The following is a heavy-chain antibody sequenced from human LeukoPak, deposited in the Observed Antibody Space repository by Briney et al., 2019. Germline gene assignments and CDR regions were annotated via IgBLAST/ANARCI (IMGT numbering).Heavy chain of an antibody. Sequence: GGSLRLSCAASEFTFSNAWMSWVRQAPGKGLEWVSVISGSGGGTSYADSVKGRFTISRDNSKNTLYLQMNSLRVEDTAVYYCAKDRALVRSAYFDYWGQGTLVIVSS. CDR1: EFTFSNAW. CDR2: ISGSGGGT. D-gene: IGHD2-21*01. V-gene: IGHV3-23*01. J-gene: IGHJ4*02. CDR3: AKDRALVRSAYFDY.